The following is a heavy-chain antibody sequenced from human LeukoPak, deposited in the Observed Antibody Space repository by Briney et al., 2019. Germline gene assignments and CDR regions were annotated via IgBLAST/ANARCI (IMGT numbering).Heavy chain of an antibody. CDR2: IYYSGST. J-gene: IGHJ5*02. CDR1: GGSIRDDY. Sequence: SETLSLTCTFSGGSIRDDYWSWIRQPPGKGLEWIGNIYYSGSTKYNPSLKSGVTISIDTSRNQFSLKLPSVTAADTAVYYCARVPHCSSNSCQAWFDPWGQGTLVTVSS. V-gene: IGHV4-59*01. CDR3: ARVPHCSSNSCQAWFDP. D-gene: IGHD2-2*01.